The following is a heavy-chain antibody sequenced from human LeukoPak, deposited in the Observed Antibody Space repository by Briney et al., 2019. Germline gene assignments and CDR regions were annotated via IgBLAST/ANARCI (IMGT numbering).Heavy chain of an antibody. CDR2: MKQDGGEK. CDR3: AREQLDVPGYRSSYGFDH. V-gene: IGHV3-7*01. CDR1: GFSFSTYM. Sequence: GGSLRLSCAASGFSFSTYMMSWVRQAPGKGLEWVANMKQDGGEKTYVDSVKGRFIISRDNTKNSLFLQMNSLRPEDTAVYYCAREQLDVPGYRSSYGFDHWGRGTLVAVSS. D-gene: IGHD5-18*01. J-gene: IGHJ4*01.